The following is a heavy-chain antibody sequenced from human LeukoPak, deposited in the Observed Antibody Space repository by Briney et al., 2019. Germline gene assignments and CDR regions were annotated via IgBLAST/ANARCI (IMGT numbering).Heavy chain of an antibody. V-gene: IGHV3-23*01. D-gene: IGHD2-15*01. Sequence: PGGSLRLSCAASGFTFSSYAMSWVRQAPGKGLEWVSAISGSGGSTYYADSVKGRFTISRDNSKNTLYLQMNSLRAEDTAVYYCAKDRDCSGGSCLHDAFDIWGQGTMVTVSS. CDR1: GFTFSSYA. J-gene: IGHJ3*02. CDR2: ISGSGGST. CDR3: AKDRDCSGGSCLHDAFDI.